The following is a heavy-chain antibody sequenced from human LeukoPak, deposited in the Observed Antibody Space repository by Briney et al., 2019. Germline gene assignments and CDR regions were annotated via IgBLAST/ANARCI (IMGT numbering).Heavy chain of an antibody. CDR3: ARYSSTWPYWYFDL. Sequence: SETLSLTCAVSGGSISSGGYSWSWIRQLPGKGLEWIGYISHSGSTYYNPSLKSRATISVDRSKNQFSLELTSVTAADTAVYYCARYSSTWPYWYFDLWGRGTLVTVSS. V-gene: IGHV4-30-2*01. CDR1: GGSISSGGYS. CDR2: ISHSGST. J-gene: IGHJ2*01. D-gene: IGHD6-13*01.